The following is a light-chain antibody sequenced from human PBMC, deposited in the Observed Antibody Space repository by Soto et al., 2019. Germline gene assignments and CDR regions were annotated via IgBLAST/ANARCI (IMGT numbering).Light chain of an antibody. CDR1: QGVSSY. CDR2: DAS. Sequence: EIGLTQSPATLSLSPGERATLSCRASQGVSSYLAWYQQKPGEAPSLLIDDASNRATGIPARCSGSGSGTDFPIVNSSEEPEDCAVYYCQQRSNWPKLTFGGGTKGPIK. V-gene: IGKV3-11*01. CDR3: QQRSNWPKLT. J-gene: IGKJ4*01.